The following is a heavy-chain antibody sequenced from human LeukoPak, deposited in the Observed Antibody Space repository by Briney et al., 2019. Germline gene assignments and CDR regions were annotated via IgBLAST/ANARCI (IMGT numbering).Heavy chain of an antibody. Sequence: GGSLRLSCAASGFTFSSYAISWVRQAPGKGLEWVSAISGSGGSTYYADSVKGRFTISRDNSKNTLYLQMNSLRAEDTAVYYCARKPEGGTMVRGVISYYGMDVWGQGTTVTVSS. J-gene: IGHJ6*02. CDR2: ISGSGGST. CDR1: GFTFSSYA. V-gene: IGHV3-23*01. D-gene: IGHD3-10*01. CDR3: ARKPEGGTMVRGVISYYGMDV.